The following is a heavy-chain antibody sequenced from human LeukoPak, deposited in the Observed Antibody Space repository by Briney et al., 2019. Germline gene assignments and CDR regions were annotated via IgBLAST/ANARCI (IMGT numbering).Heavy chain of an antibody. J-gene: IGHJ4*02. CDR3: AGDISASGGLQY. Sequence: GGSLILSCAASGFTLSTYWMNWVRQAPGEGLEWLANIKQDGSQVYYADSVRGRFTISRDNAKNSLYLQMNTVGADDTALYYCAGDISASGGLQYWGQGTLVTVSS. CDR1: GFTLSTYW. CDR2: IKQDGSQV. D-gene: IGHD6-6*01. V-gene: IGHV3-7*04.